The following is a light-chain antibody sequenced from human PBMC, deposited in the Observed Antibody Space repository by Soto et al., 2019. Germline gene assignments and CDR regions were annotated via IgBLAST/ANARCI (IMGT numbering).Light chain of an antibody. CDR1: QSVRSER. V-gene: IGKV3-20*01. CDR3: QEYDGAPPVT. CDR2: DAS. J-gene: IGKJ5*01. Sequence: EIVLPQSLETLSLSPGARATLSCRASQSVRSERLAWYQQNPGQAPRLVIFDASTRATGIPERFSGSGSGTHFTLTITSLEPEDLAVYYCQEYDGAPPVTFGLGTRLGIK.